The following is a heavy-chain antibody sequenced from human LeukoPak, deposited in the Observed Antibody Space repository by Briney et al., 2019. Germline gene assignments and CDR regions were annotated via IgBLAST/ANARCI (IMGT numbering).Heavy chain of an antibody. D-gene: IGHD3-10*01. Sequence: SVKVSCKASGGTSSSYAISWVRQAPGQGLEWMGGIIPIFGTANYAQKFQGRVTITAGESTSTAYMELSSLRSEDTAVYYCARVKMVRGVIILPDAFDIWGQGTMVTVSS. CDR1: GGTSSSYA. CDR3: ARVKMVRGVIILPDAFDI. J-gene: IGHJ3*02. CDR2: IIPIFGTA. V-gene: IGHV1-69*01.